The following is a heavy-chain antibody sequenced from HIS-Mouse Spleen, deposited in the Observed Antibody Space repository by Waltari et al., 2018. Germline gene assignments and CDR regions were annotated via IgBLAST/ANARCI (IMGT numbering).Heavy chain of an antibody. V-gene: IGHV3-30*04. CDR2: ISYDGSNK. Sequence: QVQLVESGGGVVQPGRSLRLSCAACGFPFGSYARHWVRQAPGKGLEWVAVISYDGSNKYYADSVKGRFTISRDNSKNTLYLQMNSLRAEDTAVYYCARDRIVVPDGRDAFDIWGQGTMVTVSS. CDR3: ARDRIVVPDGRDAFDI. J-gene: IGHJ3*02. CDR1: GFPFGSYA. D-gene: IGHD2-15*01.